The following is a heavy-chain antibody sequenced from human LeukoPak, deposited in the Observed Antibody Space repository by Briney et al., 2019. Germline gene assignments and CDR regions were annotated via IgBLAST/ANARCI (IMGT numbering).Heavy chain of an antibody. Sequence: QARGSLRLSCAASGFTFSDYYMSWVRQAPGKGLEWVSAISGRGGSTYYADSVKGRFTISRDQSKNTLYLQMNSLRAEDTAVYYCAKVQENWFGPWGQGTLVTVSS. CDR3: AKVQENWFGP. V-gene: IGHV3-23*01. J-gene: IGHJ5*02. CDR2: ISGRGGST. CDR1: GFTFSDYY.